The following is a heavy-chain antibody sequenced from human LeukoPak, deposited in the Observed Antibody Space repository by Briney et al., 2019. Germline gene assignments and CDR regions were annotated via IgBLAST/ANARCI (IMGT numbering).Heavy chain of an antibody. V-gene: IGHV1-69*05. Sequence: SVKVSCKASGGTFSSYAISWVRQAPGQGLEWMGGIIPIFGTANYAQKFQGRVTITTDESTSTAYMELSSLRSEDTAVYYCARDKHYYDSSGYDHAFDIWGQGTMVTVSS. CDR2: IIPIFGTA. CDR1: GGTFSSYA. J-gene: IGHJ3*02. CDR3: ARDKHYYDSSGYDHAFDI. D-gene: IGHD3-22*01.